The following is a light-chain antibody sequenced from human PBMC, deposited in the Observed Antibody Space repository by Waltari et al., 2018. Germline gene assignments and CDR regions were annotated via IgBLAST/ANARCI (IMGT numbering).Light chain of an antibody. Sequence: QSALTQPASVSGSPGQSITISCTGTSRGIGSYNLVSWYQQHPGKVPKLIIYEVIKRPSGISDRFSGSKSGNTASLTISGLQAEDEADYYCSSNAAGSSYVVFGGGTRLTVL. J-gene: IGLJ2*01. CDR3: SSNAAGSSYVV. V-gene: IGLV2-23*02. CDR2: EVI. CDR1: SRGIGSYNL.